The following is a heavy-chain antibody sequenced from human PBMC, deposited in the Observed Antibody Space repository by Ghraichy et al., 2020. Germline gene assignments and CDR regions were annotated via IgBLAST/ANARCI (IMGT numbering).Heavy chain of an antibody. CDR3: ARSGPSSSWYPIDY. D-gene: IGHD6-13*01. V-gene: IGHV3-21*01. J-gene: IGHJ4*02. CDR2: ISSSNTYI. CDR1: GFTFSGYT. Sequence: GGSLRLSCAASGFTFSGYTMNWVRQAPGKGLEWVSFISSSNTYIYYVDSVKGRFTISRDNAKNSLYLQMNSLRAEDTAVYYCARSGPSSSWYPIDYWGQGTLVTVS.